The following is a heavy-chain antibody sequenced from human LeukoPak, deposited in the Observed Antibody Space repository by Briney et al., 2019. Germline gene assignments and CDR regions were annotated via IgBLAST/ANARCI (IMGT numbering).Heavy chain of an antibody. D-gene: IGHD2-15*01. J-gene: IGHJ4*02. V-gene: IGHV3-23*01. CDR1: GFRFGDFA. CDR2: INASGANT. Sequence: GGSLRLSCAASGFRFGDFAMSWVRQSPGKGLEWVAGINASGANTYYADSVKGRFTSSRDNSKNILYLQMFSLRAEDAAVYYCAKVGENVLRIYPHSYYFDAWGQGTLVAVSS. CDR3: AKVGENVLRIYPHSYYFDA.